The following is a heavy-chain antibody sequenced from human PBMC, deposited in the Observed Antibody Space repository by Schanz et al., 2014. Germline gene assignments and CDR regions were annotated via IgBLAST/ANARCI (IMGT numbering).Heavy chain of an antibody. CDR3: PRAKRFGDVDV. V-gene: IGHV1-18*01. CDR2: ISAYNGHT. J-gene: IGHJ6*02. D-gene: IGHD3-10*01. Sequence: QLQLVQSGAEVKKPGASVKVSCKASGYTFISYGIKWVRQAPGQGLEWMGWISAYNGHTDYAQKLQGRVTLTTDTYTSTAYLKRRIRRYDAAVVYCSPRAKRFGDVDVWGQGTTVTVSS. CDR1: GYTFISYG.